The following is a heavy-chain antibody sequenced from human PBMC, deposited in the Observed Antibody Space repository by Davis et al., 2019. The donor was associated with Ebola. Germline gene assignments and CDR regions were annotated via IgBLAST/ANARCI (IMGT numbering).Heavy chain of an antibody. CDR3: ARHAHDYGDYDYFDY. CDR2: IYTSGST. D-gene: IGHD4-17*01. J-gene: IGHJ4*02. V-gene: IGHV4-61*09. Sequence: PSETLSLTCTVSGGSISSGSYYWSWIRQPAGKGLEWIGHIYTSGSTNYNPSLKSRVTISVDTSKNQFSLKLSSVTAADTAVYYCARHAHDYGDYDYFDYWGQGTLVTVSS. CDR1: GGSISSGSYY.